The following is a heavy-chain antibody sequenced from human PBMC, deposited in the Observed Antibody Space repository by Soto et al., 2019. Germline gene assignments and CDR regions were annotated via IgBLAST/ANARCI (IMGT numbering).Heavy chain of an antibody. CDR2: ISYDGSNK. Sequence: SLILSCASTRFAFSSYAMHWVGKAPGQGLEWVAVISYDGSNKYYADSVKGRFTISRDNSKNTLYLHMNSMRAEDTAVHYCTRGSDEKKPTMRPAMSEGNNYCDMDVWGQG. J-gene: IGHJ6*01. D-gene: IGHD2-2*01. V-gene: IGHV3-30-3*01. CDR3: TRGSDEKKPTMRPAMSEGNNYCDMDV. CDR1: RFAFSSYA.